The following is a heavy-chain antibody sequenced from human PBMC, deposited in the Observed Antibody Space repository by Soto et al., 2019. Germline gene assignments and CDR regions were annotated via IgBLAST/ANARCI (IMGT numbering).Heavy chain of an antibody. CDR3: ARDNGDSPGGYYYYMDV. CDR1: GGSISSSSYY. V-gene: IGHV4-39*07. D-gene: IGHD4-17*01. CDR2: IYYSGST. J-gene: IGHJ6*03. Sequence: PSETLSLTCTVSGGSISSSSYYWGWIRQPPGKGLEWIGSIYYSGSTYYNPSLKSRVTISVDTSKNQFSLKLSSVTAADTAVYYCARDNGDSPGGYYYYMDVWGKGTTVTVSS.